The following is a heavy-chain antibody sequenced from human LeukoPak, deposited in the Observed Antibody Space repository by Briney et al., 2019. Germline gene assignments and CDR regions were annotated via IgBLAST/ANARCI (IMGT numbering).Heavy chain of an antibody. J-gene: IGHJ4*02. Sequence: GASVKVSCKASGYTFTSYDINWVRQATGQGLEWMRWMNPNSGNTGYAQKFQGRVTMTRNTSISTAYMELSSLRSEDTAVYYCARDLRLRGVRGVKMFDYWGQGTLVTVSS. CDR1: GYTFTSYD. V-gene: IGHV1-8*01. CDR2: MNPNSGNT. CDR3: ARDLRLRGVRGVKMFDY. D-gene: IGHD3-10*01.